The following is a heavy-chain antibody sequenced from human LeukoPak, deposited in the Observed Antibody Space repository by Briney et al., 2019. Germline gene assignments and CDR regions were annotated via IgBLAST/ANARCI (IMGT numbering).Heavy chain of an antibody. D-gene: IGHD6-19*01. J-gene: IGHJ4*02. CDR2: INPNSGGT. V-gene: IGHV1-2*02. CDR3: ARGESSGWYPNEYYFDY. CDR1: GYTFTGYY. Sequence: ASVKVSCKASGYTFTGYYMHWVRQAPGQGLEWMGWINPNSGGTNYAQKFQGRVTTTRDTSISTAYMELSRLRSDDTAVYYCARGESSGWYPNEYYFDYWGQGTLVTVSS.